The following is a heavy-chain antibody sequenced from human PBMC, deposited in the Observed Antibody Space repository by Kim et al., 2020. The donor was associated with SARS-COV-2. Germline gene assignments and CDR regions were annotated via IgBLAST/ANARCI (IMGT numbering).Heavy chain of an antibody. Sequence: QKFQGRVTITRDTSASTDYMELSSLRSEDTAVYYCARDWEAASGTWWFDPWGQGTLVTVSS. CDR3: ARDWEAASGTWWFDP. D-gene: IGHD1-1*01. J-gene: IGHJ5*02. V-gene: IGHV1-3*01.